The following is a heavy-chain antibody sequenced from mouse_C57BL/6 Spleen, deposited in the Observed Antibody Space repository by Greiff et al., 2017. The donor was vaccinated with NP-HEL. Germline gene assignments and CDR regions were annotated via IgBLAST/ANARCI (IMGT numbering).Heavy chain of an antibody. V-gene: IGHV5-6*01. J-gene: IGHJ4*01. CDR1: GFTFSSYG. CDR2: ISSGGSYT. Sequence: EVQVVESGGDLVKPGGSLKLSCAASGFTFSSYGMSWVRQTPDKRLEWVATISSGGSYTYYPDSVKGRFTISRDNAKNTLYLQMSSLKSEDTAMYYCARFTTVVAPMDYWGQGTSVTVSS. CDR3: ARFTTVVAPMDY. D-gene: IGHD1-1*01.